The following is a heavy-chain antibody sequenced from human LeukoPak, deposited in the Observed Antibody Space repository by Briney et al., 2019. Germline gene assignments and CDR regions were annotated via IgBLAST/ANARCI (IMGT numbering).Heavy chain of an antibody. D-gene: IGHD3-3*01. J-gene: IGHJ2*01. CDR1: GGSINNGGYY. CDR2: IYYSGSS. Sequence: SETLSLTCTVSGGSINNGGYYWSWIRQHPGKGLEWIGYIYYSGSSYYNPSLRSRVTISVDTSKNHFSLKLSSVTAADTAVYYCARGATIFGVVNNWYFDLWGRGTLVTVSS. V-gene: IGHV4-31*03. CDR3: ARGATIFGVVNNWYFDL.